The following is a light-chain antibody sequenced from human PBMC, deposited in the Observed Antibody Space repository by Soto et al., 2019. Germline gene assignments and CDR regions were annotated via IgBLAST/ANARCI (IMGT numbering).Light chain of an antibody. CDR2: DVS. CDR1: SSDVGGYNY. J-gene: IGLJ2*01. CDR3: CSYAGTFVV. Sequence: QSALTQPRSVSGSPGQSVTISCTGTSSDVGGYNYVSWYQQHPGEAPKLLIYDVSQRPSGVRDRFSGSKSGNTASLTISGLRADDEANYYCCSYAGTFVVFGGGTKLAVL. V-gene: IGLV2-11*01.